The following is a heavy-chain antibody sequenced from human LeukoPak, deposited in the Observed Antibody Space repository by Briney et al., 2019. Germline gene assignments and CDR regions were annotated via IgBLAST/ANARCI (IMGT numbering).Heavy chain of an antibody. V-gene: IGHV4-30-4*01. CDR1: GDSISSADYY. Sequence: SQTLSLTCTVSGDSISSADYYWSWIRQSPGQGLEWIGYIYYSGSPYYNPSLRGRVMISVDTSKNQFSLKLSSVTAADTAVYYCARHDDYGRAFDIWGQGTMVTVSS. CDR3: ARHDDYGRAFDI. J-gene: IGHJ3*02. D-gene: IGHD4-17*01. CDR2: IYYSGSP.